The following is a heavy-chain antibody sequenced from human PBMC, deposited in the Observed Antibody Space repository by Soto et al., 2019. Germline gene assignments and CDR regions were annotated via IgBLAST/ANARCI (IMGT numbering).Heavy chain of an antibody. CDR2: IWYDGSNK. Sequence: QVQLVESGGGVVQPGRSLRLSCAASGFTFSSYGMHWVRQAPGKGLEWVAVIWYDGSNKYYADSVKGRFTISRDNSKNTLYLQMNSLRAEDTAVYYCARGLGPTDNWFDPWGQGTRVTVSS. V-gene: IGHV3-33*01. CDR3: ARGLGPTDNWFDP. J-gene: IGHJ5*02. CDR1: GFTFSSYG.